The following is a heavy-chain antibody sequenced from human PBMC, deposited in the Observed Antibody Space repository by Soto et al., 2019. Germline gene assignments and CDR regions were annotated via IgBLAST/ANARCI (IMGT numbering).Heavy chain of an antibody. V-gene: IGHV3-30*18. J-gene: IGHJ6*02. CDR2: ISYDGSNK. D-gene: IGHD6-6*01. CDR1: GFTFSSYG. CDR3: AKDRRIAAWGRYYYGMDV. Sequence: RLSCAASGFTFSSYGMHWVRQAPGKGLEWVAVISYDGSNKYYADSVKGRFTISRDNSKNTLYLQMNSLRAEDTAVYYCAKDRRIAAWGRYYYGMDVWGQGTTVTVSS.